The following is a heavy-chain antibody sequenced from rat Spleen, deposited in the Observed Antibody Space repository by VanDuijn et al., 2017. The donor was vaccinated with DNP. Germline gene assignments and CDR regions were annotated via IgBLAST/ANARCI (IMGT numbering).Heavy chain of an antibody. V-gene: IGHV5-27*01. CDR1: GFTFTNYD. CDR3: TTEGDISSYWYFDF. Sequence: EVQLVESGGGLVQPGRSLKLSCAASGFTFTNYDMAWVRQAPKKGLEWVATISTSGGSTHYRDSVKGRFTISRDNAKSSLYLQMDSLRSEDTATYYCTTEGDISSYWYFDFWGPGTMVTVSS. CDR2: ISTSGGST. J-gene: IGHJ1*01. D-gene: IGHD4-1*01.